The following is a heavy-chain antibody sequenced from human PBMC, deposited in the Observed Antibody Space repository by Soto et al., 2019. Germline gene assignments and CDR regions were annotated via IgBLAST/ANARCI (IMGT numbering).Heavy chain of an antibody. CDR2: IIPIFDTP. Sequence: QVQLVQSGAEVRKPGSAVRVSCKASGGTFNMYAMNWVRQAPGQGLEWMAGIIPIFDTPRYSQQFQGRVTITVDESTSTAYMELSSLRSEDTAIYYCARSIGSGGVIGGFDXWGQGTLV. J-gene: IGHJ4*02. V-gene: IGHV1-69*01. D-gene: IGHD3-16*02. CDR1: GGTFNMYA. CDR3: ARSIGSGGVIGGFDX.